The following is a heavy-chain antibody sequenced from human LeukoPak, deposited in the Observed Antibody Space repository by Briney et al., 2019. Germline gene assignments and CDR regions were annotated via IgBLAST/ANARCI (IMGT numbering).Heavy chain of an antibody. V-gene: IGHV1-18*01. D-gene: IGHD2-2*02. Sequence: GASVKVSFKASGYSFSSHGISWVRQAPGQGLEWMGWISAYNGNTNYAEMFQGRVTMTTDTSTSTAYMDLRSLRSDDTAVYYCARPRLYCSSTTCYTYHGMDVWGQGTTVTVSS. CDR1: GYSFSSHG. CDR2: ISAYNGNT. J-gene: IGHJ6*02. CDR3: ARPRLYCSSTTCYTYHGMDV.